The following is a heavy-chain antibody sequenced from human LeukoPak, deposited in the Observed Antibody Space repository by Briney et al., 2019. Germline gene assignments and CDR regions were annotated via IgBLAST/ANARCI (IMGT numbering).Heavy chain of an antibody. J-gene: IGHJ4*02. V-gene: IGHV3-53*01. CDR3: WRPNVLSSVDF. D-gene: IGHD5/OR15-5a*01. Sequence: GGSLRLSCAGSGYTVGSNCMTWVRQAPGKGLEWDSLIFGGGDTRYADSVKGRFTIPKDNSKNTVYLQMNSLRADDTAVYFCWRPNVLSSVDFWGQGTLVTVGS. CDR2: IFGGGDT. CDR1: GYTVGSNC.